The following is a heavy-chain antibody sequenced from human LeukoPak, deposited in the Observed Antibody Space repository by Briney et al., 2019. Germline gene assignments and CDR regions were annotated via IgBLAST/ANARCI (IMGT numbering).Heavy chain of an antibody. D-gene: IGHD1-1*01. Sequence: QTGGSLRLSCAASGFTFSNYAMTWVRQAPGKGLEWLSYIGSGSSTIYYADSVRGRFTISRDNAKNSLYLEMDSLRAEDTAVYYCARALNLLDPVTLDNWGQGTLVTVSS. CDR1: GFTFSNYA. V-gene: IGHV3-48*01. J-gene: IGHJ4*02. CDR2: IGSGSSTI. CDR3: ARALNLLDPVTLDN.